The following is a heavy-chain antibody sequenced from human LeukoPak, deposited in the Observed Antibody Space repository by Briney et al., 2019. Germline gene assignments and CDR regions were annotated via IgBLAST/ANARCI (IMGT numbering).Heavy chain of an antibody. CDR3: AKDIGEYYDSSGYYN. Sequence: GRSLRLSCAASGFTFDDYAMHWVRQAPGKGLEWVSGISWNSGSIGYADSVKGRFTISRDNAKNSLYLQMNSLRAEDTALYYCAKDIGEYYDSSGYYNWGQGTLVTVSS. D-gene: IGHD3-22*01. J-gene: IGHJ4*02. CDR2: ISWNSGSI. CDR1: GFTFDDYA. V-gene: IGHV3-9*01.